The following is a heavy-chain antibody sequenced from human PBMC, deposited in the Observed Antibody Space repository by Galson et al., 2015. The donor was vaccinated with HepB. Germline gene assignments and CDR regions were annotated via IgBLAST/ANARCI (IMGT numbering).Heavy chain of an antibody. D-gene: IGHD6-19*01. J-gene: IGHJ4*02. CDR2: IRYDGSNK. Sequence: SLRLSCAASGFAFSSYGMHWVRQAPGKGLEWVAFIRYDGSNKYYADSVKGRFTISRDNSKNTLYLQMNSLRAEDTAVYYCAKDRLQGVSGWYRTGPSDYWGQGTLVTVSS. CDR1: GFAFSSYG. CDR3: AKDRLQGVSGWYRTGPSDY. V-gene: IGHV3-30*02.